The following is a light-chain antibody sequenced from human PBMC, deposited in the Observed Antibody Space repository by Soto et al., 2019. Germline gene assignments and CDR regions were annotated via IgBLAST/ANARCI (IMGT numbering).Light chain of an antibody. J-gene: IGKJ1*01. CDR1: QSVSSY. CDR2: DAS. Sequence: EIGITQSPATLSVSPEERATLSCRASQSVSSYLAWYQQKPGQAPRLLIYDASNRATGIPARFSGSGSGTDFTLTISSLQPEDVATYYCQKYNSALPAFGQGTNVDIK. CDR3: QKYNSALPA. V-gene: IGKV3D-15*01.